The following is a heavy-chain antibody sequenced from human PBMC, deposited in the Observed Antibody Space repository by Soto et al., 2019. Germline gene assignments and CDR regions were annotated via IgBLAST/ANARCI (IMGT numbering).Heavy chain of an antibody. CDR2: IYYSGST. V-gene: IGHV4-39*01. J-gene: IGHJ4*02. CDR3: ASSLLWFGELLQPFYFDY. CDR1: GGSISSSSYY. Sequence: PSETLSLTCTVSGGSISSSSYYWGWIRQPPGKGLEWIGSIYYSGSTYYNPSLKSRVTISVDTSKNLFSLKLSSVTAADTAVYYFASSLLWFGELLQPFYFDYWGQGTLVTVSS. D-gene: IGHD3-10*01.